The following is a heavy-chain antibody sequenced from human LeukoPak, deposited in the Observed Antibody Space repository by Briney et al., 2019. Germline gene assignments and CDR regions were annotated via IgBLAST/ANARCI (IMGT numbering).Heavy chain of an antibody. CDR3: ASKNNFWSGHPFDS. CDR2: INPKTGDT. CDR1: GYTFIDYY. D-gene: IGHD3-3*01. J-gene: IGHJ4*02. V-gene: IGHV1-2*02. Sequence: GASVKVSCKTSGYTFIDYYMHWVRQAPGHGLECMGWINPKTGDTNYEKKFQDRVTMTRDTSINTAYMEVRRLRGDDTAVYYCASKNNFWSGHPFDSWGQGTLVTVSS.